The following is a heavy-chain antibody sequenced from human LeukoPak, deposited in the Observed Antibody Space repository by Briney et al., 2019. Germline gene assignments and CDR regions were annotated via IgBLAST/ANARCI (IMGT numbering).Heavy chain of an antibody. V-gene: IGHV1-18*01. D-gene: IGHD6-13*01. J-gene: IGHJ5*02. Sequence: ASVKVSCKASGYTFTSYGTSWVRQAPGQGLEWMGWTSAYNGNTNYAQKLQGRVTMTTDTSTSTAYMELRSLRSDDTAVYYCARDPNSSSWYENWFDPWGQGTLVTVSS. CDR1: GYTFTSYG. CDR3: ARDPNSSSWYENWFDP. CDR2: TSAYNGNT.